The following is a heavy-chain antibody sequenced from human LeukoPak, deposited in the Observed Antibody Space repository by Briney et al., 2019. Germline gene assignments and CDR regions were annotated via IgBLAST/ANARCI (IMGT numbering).Heavy chain of an antibody. V-gene: IGHV4-59*01. J-gene: IGHJ6*03. CDR3: ARGSSYYDFWSGPYYYYMDV. D-gene: IGHD3-3*01. CDR2: IYYSGST. CDR1: GGSISSYY. Sequence: SETLSLTCTVSGGSISSYYWSWIRQPPGKGLEWIGYIYYSGSTNYNPSLKSRVTISVDTSKNQFSLKLSSVTAADTAVYYCARGSSYYDFWSGPYYYYMDVWGKGTTVTVSS.